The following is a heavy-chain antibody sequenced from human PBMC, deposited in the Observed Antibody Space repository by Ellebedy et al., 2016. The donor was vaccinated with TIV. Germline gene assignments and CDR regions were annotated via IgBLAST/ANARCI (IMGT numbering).Heavy chain of an antibody. CDR3: TTVYRYNYDSV. J-gene: IGHJ4*02. D-gene: IGHD5-18*01. V-gene: IGHV3-15*01. CDR1: GFTFSNAW. Sequence: GGSLRLSCAASGFTFSNAWMSWVRQAPGKGLEWVGRIKSKTDGGAADYAAPVKGRFTISRDDSKNTLYLQMNSLKTEDTAVYFCTTVYRYNYDSVWGQGTLVTVSS. CDR2: IKSKTDGGAA.